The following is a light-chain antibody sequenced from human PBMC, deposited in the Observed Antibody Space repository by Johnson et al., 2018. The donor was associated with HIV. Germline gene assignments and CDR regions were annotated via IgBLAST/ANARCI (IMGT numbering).Light chain of an antibody. Sequence: QSVLTQSPSVSAAPGQKVTISCSGSDSNHGNNYVSWYQQLPGTAPKLLIYENNKRPSGIPDRFSGSKSGTSATLGITGLQTGDEADYYCGTWDNSLTPGGVFGTGTKVTVL. J-gene: IGLJ1*01. CDR1: DSNHGNNY. CDR2: ENN. V-gene: IGLV1-51*02. CDR3: GTWDNSLTPGGV.